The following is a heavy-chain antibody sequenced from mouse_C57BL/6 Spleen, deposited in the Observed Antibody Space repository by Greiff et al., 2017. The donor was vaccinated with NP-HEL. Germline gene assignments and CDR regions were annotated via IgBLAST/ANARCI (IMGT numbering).Heavy chain of an antibody. CDR3: AREDYDAMDY. Sequence: VQRVESGPELVKPGASVKISCKASGYAFSSSWMNWVKQRPGKGLEWIGRIYPGDGDTNYNGKFKGKATLTADKSSSTAYMQLSSLTSEDSAVYFCAREDYDAMDYWGQGTSVTVSS. V-gene: IGHV1-82*01. CDR2: IYPGDGDT. CDR1: GYAFSSSW. J-gene: IGHJ4*01.